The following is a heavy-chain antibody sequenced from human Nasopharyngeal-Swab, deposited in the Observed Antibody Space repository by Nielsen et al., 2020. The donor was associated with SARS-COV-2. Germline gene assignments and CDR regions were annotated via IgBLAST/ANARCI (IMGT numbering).Heavy chain of an antibody. Sequence: GGSLRLSCAVSGFTFSDSWIHWVRQAPGKGLVWVSRINSDGSRTGYADSVKGRFTVPRDNAKNTVFLQMNSLRAEDTAVYYCARDFDKTGDWGQGTLVTVSS. V-gene: IGHV3-74*01. J-gene: IGHJ4*02. CDR2: INSDGSRT. CDR3: ARDFDKTGD. CDR1: GFTFSDSW. D-gene: IGHD7-27*01.